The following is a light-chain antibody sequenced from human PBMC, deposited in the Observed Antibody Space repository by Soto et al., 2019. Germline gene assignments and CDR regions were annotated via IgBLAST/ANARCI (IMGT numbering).Light chain of an antibody. Sequence: KLTHAPSTISASVGDRVTITCRASQSISSWLAWYQQKPGKAPKLLIYDASSLESGVPSRFSGSGSGTEFTLTISSLQPDDFATYYCQQYNSYSPITFGQGTRLEIK. CDR3: QQYNSYSPIT. V-gene: IGKV1-5*01. CDR1: QSISSW. CDR2: DAS. J-gene: IGKJ5*01.